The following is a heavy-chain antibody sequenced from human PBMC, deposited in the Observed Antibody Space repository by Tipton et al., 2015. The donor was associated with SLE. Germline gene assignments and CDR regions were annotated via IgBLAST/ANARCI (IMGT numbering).Heavy chain of an antibody. Sequence: LRLSCAVYGGSFSGYYWSWIRQPPGKGLEWIGEINHSGSTNYNPSLKSRVTISVDTSKNQFSLKLSSVTAADTAVYYCARGESYYGSGLDYWGQGTLVTVSS. V-gene: IGHV4-34*01. D-gene: IGHD3-10*01. CDR2: INHSGST. J-gene: IGHJ4*02. CDR1: GGSFSGYY. CDR3: ARGESYYGSGLDY.